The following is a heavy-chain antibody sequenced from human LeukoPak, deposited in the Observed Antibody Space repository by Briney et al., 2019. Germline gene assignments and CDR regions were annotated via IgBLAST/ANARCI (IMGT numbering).Heavy chain of an antibody. Sequence: SETLSLTCTVSRGSISSSYWSWLRQPAGKGLEWIGRIYGSGSTDYNPSLRSRITMSGDASRNKFSLKVTSVTAADTAVYFCARGYYDSGGYYTEFANWGQGTLVTVSS. CDR2: IYGSGST. D-gene: IGHD3-22*01. J-gene: IGHJ4*02. CDR1: RGSISSSY. CDR3: ARGYYDSGGYYTEFAN. V-gene: IGHV4-4*07.